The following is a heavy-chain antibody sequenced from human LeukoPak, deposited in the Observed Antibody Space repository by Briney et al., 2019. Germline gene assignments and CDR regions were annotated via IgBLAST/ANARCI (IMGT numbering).Heavy chain of an antibody. J-gene: IGHJ3*02. D-gene: IGHD1-26*01. V-gene: IGHV4-39*07. CDR1: GGSISTSNYY. CDR3: ARDYSGSYHDAFDI. Sequence: SETLSLTCTVSGGSISTSNYYWGWIRQPPGKGLEWIGNIFYSGSTYYSPSLRSRVTISVDKSKNQFSLKLSSVTAADTAVYYCARDYSGSYHDAFDIWGQGTMVTVSS. CDR2: IFYSGST.